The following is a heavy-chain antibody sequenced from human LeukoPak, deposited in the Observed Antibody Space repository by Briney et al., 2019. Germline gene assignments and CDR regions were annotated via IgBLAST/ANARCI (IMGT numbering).Heavy chain of an antibody. CDR2: ISSSSSYI. CDR1: GFTFSSYS. D-gene: IGHD3-10*02. J-gene: IGHJ6*03. Sequence: GGSLRLSCAASGFTFSSYSMNWVRQAPGKGLEWVSSISSSSSYIYHADSVKGRFTISRDNAKNSLYLQMNSLRAEDTAVYYCARDLMLAREGYYMDVWGKGTTVTVSS. CDR3: ARDLMLAREGYYMDV. V-gene: IGHV3-21*01.